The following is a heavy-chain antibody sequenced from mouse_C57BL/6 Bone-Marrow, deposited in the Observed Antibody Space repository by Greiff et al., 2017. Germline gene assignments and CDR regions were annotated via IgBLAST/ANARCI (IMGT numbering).Heavy chain of an antibody. J-gene: IGHJ3*01. V-gene: IGHV3-6*01. Sequence: ESGPGLVKPSQSLSLTCSVTGYSITSGYYWNWIRQFPGNKLEWMGYISYDGSNNYNPSLKNRISITRDTSKNQFFLKLNSVTTEDTATYYCASVWFAYWVQGTLVTVSA. CDR2: ISYDGSN. CDR1: GYSITSGYY. CDR3: ASVWFAY.